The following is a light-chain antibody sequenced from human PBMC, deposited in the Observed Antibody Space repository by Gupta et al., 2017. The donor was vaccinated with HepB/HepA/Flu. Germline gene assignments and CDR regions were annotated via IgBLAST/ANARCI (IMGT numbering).Light chain of an antibody. CDR2: AAS. V-gene: IGKV1-16*02. Sequence: GDRVTITCRASQGISNFLAWFQQKPGKAPKSLIYAASNLQSGVPSKFSGSGSGTYFTLTISSLQPEDSATYYCQQYDFYPWTFGQGTKVEIK. J-gene: IGKJ1*01. CDR3: QQYDFYPWT. CDR1: QGISNF.